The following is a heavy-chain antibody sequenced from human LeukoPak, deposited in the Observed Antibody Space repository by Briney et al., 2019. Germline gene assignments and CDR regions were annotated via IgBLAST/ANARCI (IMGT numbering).Heavy chain of an antibody. D-gene: IGHD3-22*01. Sequence: HPGGSLRLSCAASGFTFSNYWMSWVRQAPGKGLEWVAHIKQDGSQKNYVDSVKGRFTISRDNSKNTLYLQMNSLRAEDTSVYSCAKEWDSYDNGHDAFDVWGQGTMVTVSS. V-gene: IGHV3-7*01. J-gene: IGHJ3*01. CDR3: AKEWDSYDNGHDAFDV. CDR1: GFTFSNYW. CDR2: IKQDGSQK.